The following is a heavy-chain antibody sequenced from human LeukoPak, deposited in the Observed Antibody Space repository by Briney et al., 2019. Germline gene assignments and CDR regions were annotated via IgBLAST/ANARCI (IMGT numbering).Heavy chain of an antibody. V-gene: IGHV3-48*02. D-gene: IGHD3-10*01. J-gene: IGHJ4*02. CDR3: VRAPEGNYGPYYFDY. Sequence: GGSLRLSCAASGFTFSSSAMSWVRQAPGKGLQWISYIESATDVVYYADSVKGRFTISRDNAKDSLFLQMNSLRDEDTATYYCVRAPEGNYGPYYFDYWGQGTLVTVSS. CDR1: GFTFSSSA. CDR2: IESATDVV.